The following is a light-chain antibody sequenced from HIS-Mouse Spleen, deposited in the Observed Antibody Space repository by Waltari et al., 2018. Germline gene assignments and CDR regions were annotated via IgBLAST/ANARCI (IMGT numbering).Light chain of an antibody. CDR2: QGS. J-gene: IGLJ2*01. Sequence: SYELTQPPSVSVSPGQTASITCSGDQLGDKYACWYQQKPGQSPGLVIYQGSKRPSGIPERFSGSNSGNTATLTISGTQAMDEADYYCQAWDSSYSVFGGGTKLTVL. CDR3: QAWDSSYSV. CDR1: QLGDKY. V-gene: IGLV3-1*01.